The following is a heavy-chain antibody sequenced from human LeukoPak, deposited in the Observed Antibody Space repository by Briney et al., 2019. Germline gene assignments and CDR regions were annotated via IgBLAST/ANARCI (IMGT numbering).Heavy chain of an antibody. V-gene: IGHV1-69*13. CDR2: IIPIFGTA. CDR1: GGTFSSYA. CDR3: ARELRGPTGYYYYYMDV. Sequence: ASVKVSCKASGGTFSSYAISWVRQAPGQGLEWMGGIIPIFGTANYAQKFQGGVTITADESTSTAYMELSSLRSEDTAVYYCARELRGPTGYYYYYMDVWGKGTTVTISS. D-gene: IGHD1-1*01. J-gene: IGHJ6*03.